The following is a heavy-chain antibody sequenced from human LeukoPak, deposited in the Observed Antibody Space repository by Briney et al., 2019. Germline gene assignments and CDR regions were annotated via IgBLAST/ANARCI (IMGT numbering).Heavy chain of an antibody. J-gene: IGHJ4*02. V-gene: IGHV3-48*04. CDR1: GFTFSSYS. CDR3: AREVIAVAGSRFDY. Sequence: PGGSLRLSCAASGFTFSSYSMNWVRQAPGKGLEWVSYISSSSSTIYYADSVKGRFTISRDNAKNSLYLQMNSLRAEDTAVYYCAREVIAVAGSRFDYWGQGTLVTVSS. CDR2: ISSSSSTI. D-gene: IGHD6-19*01.